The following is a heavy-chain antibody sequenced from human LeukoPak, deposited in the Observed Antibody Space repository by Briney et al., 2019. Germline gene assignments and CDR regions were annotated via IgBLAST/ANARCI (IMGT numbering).Heavy chain of an antibody. J-gene: IGHJ6*04. D-gene: IGHD5-18*01. CDR2: INPNSGGT. V-gene: IGHV1-2*02. Sequence: ASVKVSCKASGYTFTGYYMHWVRQAPVQGLEWMGWINPNSGGTNYAQKFQGRVTMTRDTSISTAYMELSRLRSDDTAVYYCARRDTAMVTGLDVWGKGTTVTISS. CDR1: GYTFTGYY. CDR3: ARRDTAMVTGLDV.